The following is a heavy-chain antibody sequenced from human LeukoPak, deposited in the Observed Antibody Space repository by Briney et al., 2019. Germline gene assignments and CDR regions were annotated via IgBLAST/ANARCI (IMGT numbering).Heavy chain of an antibody. CDR2: RKQDGSEK. Sequence: GSLRLSCAASGFTFSSYWMTWVRQAPGKGLEWVAKRKQDGSEKYYVDSVKGRFTISRDNAKNSLYLQINSLGAEDTAVYYCARRGTSSSWAHFDYWGQGTLVTVSS. J-gene: IGHJ4*02. CDR1: GFTFSSYW. D-gene: IGHD6-13*01. V-gene: IGHV3-7*05. CDR3: ARRGTSSSWAHFDY.